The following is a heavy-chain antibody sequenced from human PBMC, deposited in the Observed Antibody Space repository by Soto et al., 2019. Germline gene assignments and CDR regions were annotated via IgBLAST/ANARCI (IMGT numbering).Heavy chain of an antibody. Sequence: QVHLQESGPGLVQPSETLSLTCSVSGRSMRSNYWSWIRQSPDKGLEWLGYVFYGGTDYNPSLGGGVSMSAEAYKSQFSLKLTSVTVADTAVFYCASYRGALYFESWGPGILVTVSA. J-gene: IGHJ4*02. CDR3: ASYRGALYFES. CDR2: VFYGGT. D-gene: IGHD3-16*01. CDR1: GRSMRSNY. V-gene: IGHV4-59*01.